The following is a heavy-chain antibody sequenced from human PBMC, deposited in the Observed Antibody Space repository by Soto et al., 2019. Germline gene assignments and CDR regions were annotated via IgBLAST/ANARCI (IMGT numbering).Heavy chain of an antibody. J-gene: IGHJ3*02. CDR2: IHAGSGYT. D-gene: IGHD5-12*01. CDR3: ARVQYSGYDFKLAFDI. CDR1: GYTFDIYA. Sequence: QVPLVQSGAQVKKPGASVKVSCKASGYTFDIYALHWVRQAPGRRLEWMGWIHAGSGYTKYSQSFQGRVTITRDTSASTVHMDLSSLRSEDTAVYYCARVQYSGYDFKLAFDIWGQGTMVTVSS. V-gene: IGHV1-3*01.